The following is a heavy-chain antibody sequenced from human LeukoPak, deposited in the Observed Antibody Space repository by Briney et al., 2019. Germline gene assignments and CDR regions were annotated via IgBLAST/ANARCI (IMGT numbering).Heavy chain of an antibody. D-gene: IGHD1-26*01. J-gene: IGHJ6*02. Sequence: SETLSLTCTVSGGSFSGDSSSRKFWSWIRQPPGKGLEWIGYFYHSGRTDYNPSLKSRVTISVDTSKNQFSLKLSSVTAADTAVYYCARWDYYDAMDVWGQGTTVTVSS. CDR3: ARWDYYDAMDV. CDR1: GGSFSGDSSSRKF. CDR2: FYHSGRT. V-gene: IGHV4-59*08.